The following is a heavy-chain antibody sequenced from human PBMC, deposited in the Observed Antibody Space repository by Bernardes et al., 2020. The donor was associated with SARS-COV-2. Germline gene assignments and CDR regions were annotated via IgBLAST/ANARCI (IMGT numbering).Heavy chain of an antibody. Sequence: SEPLSLTCAVYGGSFSGYYWSWIRQPPGKGLEWIGEINHSGSTNYNPSLKSRVTISVDTSKNQFSLKLSSVTAADTAVYYCARLTIFGVVSPGGWFDPWGQGTLVTVSS. J-gene: IGHJ5*02. V-gene: IGHV4-34*01. D-gene: IGHD3-3*01. CDR2: INHSGST. CDR3: ARLTIFGVVSPGGWFDP. CDR1: GGSFSGYY.